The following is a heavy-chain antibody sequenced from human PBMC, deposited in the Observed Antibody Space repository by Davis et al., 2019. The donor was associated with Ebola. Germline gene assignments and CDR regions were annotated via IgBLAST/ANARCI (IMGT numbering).Heavy chain of an antibody. Sequence: GGSLRFSCAASGFTFDDYAMHWVRQAPGKGLEWVSGISWNSGSIGYADSVKGRFTISRDNAKNSLYLQMNSLRAEDTALYYCAKAHYGGNSFFDYWGQGTLVTVSS. D-gene: IGHD4-23*01. V-gene: IGHV3-9*01. CDR2: ISWNSGSI. CDR1: GFTFDDYA. CDR3: AKAHYGGNSFFDY. J-gene: IGHJ4*02.